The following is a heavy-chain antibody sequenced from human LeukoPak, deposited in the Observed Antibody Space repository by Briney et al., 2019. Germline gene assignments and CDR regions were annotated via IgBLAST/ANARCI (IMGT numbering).Heavy chain of an antibody. J-gene: IGHJ6*02. CDR3: ARGYWAYGMDV. Sequence: SQTLSLTCAISGDSVSSNSVTWNWIRQSPSRGLEWLGRTYYTSKWITDYAVSVKGRITVNPNTSNNQFSLQLNSVTPEDTAVYYCARGYWAYGMDVWGLGTTVTVSS. V-gene: IGHV6-1*01. CDR1: GDSVSSNSVT. CDR2: TYYTSKWIT. D-gene: IGHD6-13*01.